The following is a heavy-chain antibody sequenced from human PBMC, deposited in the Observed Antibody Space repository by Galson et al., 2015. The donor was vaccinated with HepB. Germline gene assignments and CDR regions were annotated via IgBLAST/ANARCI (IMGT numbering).Heavy chain of an antibody. CDR2: INPSGGST. D-gene: IGHD4-17*01. CDR3: ARGDALYGDKISYYFDY. Sequence: SVKVSCKASGYTFTSYYMHWVRQAPGQGLEWMGIINPSGGSTSYAQKFQGRVTMTRDTSTSTVYMEMSRLRSEDTAVYYCARGDALYGDKISYYFDYWGQGTLVTVSS. CDR1: GYTFTSYY. V-gene: IGHV1-46*01. J-gene: IGHJ4*02.